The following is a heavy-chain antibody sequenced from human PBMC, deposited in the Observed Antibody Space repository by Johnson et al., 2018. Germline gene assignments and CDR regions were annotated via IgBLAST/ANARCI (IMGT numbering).Heavy chain of an antibody. CDR2: MNPNSGNT. J-gene: IGHJ4*02. Sequence: QVQLQESGAEVKKPGASVKVSCKASGYTFTSYDINWVRQATGQGLEWMGWMNPNSGNTGYAQKFQGRVTMTRNTSISTAYMELGSLRSEDTAVYYCARGLGRRDGYNFDYWGQGTLVTVSS. V-gene: IGHV1-8*01. D-gene: IGHD5-24*01. CDR3: ARGLGRRDGYNFDY. CDR1: GYTFTSYD.